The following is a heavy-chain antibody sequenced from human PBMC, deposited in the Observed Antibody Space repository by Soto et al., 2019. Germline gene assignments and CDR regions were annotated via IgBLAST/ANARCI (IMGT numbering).Heavy chain of an antibody. CDR1: GGTFSTYA. V-gene: IGHV1-69*12. CDR3: ASGIQMWLRRINNGYSG. Sequence: QVQLVQSGAEVKKPESSVNVSCKAPGGTFSTYAISWVRQAPGQGLEWMGGIIPIFGTANYAQRFQDRVTITADESTNTVYMELSSLRSEDTAVYFCASGIQMWLRRINNGYSGWGQGTLVTVSS. CDR2: IIPIFGTA. D-gene: IGHD5-12*01. J-gene: IGHJ4*02.